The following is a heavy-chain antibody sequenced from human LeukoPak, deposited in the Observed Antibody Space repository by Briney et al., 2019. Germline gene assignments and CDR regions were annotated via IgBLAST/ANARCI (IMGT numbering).Heavy chain of an antibody. D-gene: IGHD3-22*01. CDR1: GGSFSGYY. Sequence: PSETLSLTCAVYGGSFSGYYWSWIRQPPGKGLEWIGEINHSGSTNYNPSLKSRVTISVDTSKNQFSLKLSSVTAADTAVYYCARGGHYYDSSGYKSLDYRGQGTLVTVSS. J-gene: IGHJ4*02. V-gene: IGHV4-34*01. CDR3: ARGGHYYDSSGYKSLDY. CDR2: INHSGST.